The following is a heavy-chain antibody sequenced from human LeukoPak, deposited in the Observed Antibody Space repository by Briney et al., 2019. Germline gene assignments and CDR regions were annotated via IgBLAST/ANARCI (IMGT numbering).Heavy chain of an antibody. CDR2: ISGSGGST. D-gene: IGHD2-2*01. CDR3: AKVVGVYCSSTSCPLPIDY. V-gene: IGHV3-23*01. Sequence: GGSLRLSCAASGFTFSSYAMSWVRQAPGKGLEWVSAISGSGGSTCYADSVKGRFTISRDNSKNTLYLQMNSLRAEDTAVYYCAKVVGVYCSSTSCPLPIDYWGQGTLVTVSS. J-gene: IGHJ4*02. CDR1: GFTFSSYA.